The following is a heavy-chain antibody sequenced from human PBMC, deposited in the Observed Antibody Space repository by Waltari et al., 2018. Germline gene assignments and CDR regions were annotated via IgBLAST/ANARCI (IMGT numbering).Heavy chain of an antibody. CDR1: GGSFSGYY. CDR2: INHSGST. Sequence: QVQLQQWGAGLLKPSETLSLTCAVYGGSFSGYYWSWIRQPPGKGLEWIGEINHSGSTNYNPSRKSRVTRSVDTSKNQFSLKLSSVTAADTAVYYCARGYYYGMDVWGQGTTVTVSS. J-gene: IGHJ6*02. V-gene: IGHV4-34*01. CDR3: ARGYYYGMDV.